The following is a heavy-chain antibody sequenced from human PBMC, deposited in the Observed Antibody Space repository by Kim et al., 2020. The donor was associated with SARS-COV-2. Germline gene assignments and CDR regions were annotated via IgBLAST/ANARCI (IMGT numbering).Heavy chain of an antibody. Sequence: SETLSLTCTVSGGSISSSSYYWGWIRQPPGKGLECIVNIYYSGSTYYNPSLKNRVTISVDTSKNQFSLKLNSVTAADTAGYYCARQGMKDNLCTIFGVVPSVGFDPWGQGTLVTVSS. CDR2: IYYSGST. J-gene: IGHJ5*02. CDR3: ARQGMKDNLCTIFGVVPSVGFDP. V-gene: IGHV4-39*01. D-gene: IGHD3-3*01. CDR1: GGSISSSSYY.